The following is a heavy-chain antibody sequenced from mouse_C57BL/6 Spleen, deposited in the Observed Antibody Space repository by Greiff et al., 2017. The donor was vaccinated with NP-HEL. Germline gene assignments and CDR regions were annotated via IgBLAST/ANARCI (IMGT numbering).Heavy chain of an antibody. CDR2: INPSNGGT. CDR1: GYTFTSYW. CDR3: ARDGHYYGSSYWYFDV. J-gene: IGHJ1*03. Sequence: QVQLQQPGTELVKPGASVKLSCKASGYTFTSYWMHWVKQRPGQGLEWIGNINPSNGGTNYNEKFKSKATLTVDKSSSTAYMQLSSLTSEDSAVYYWARDGHYYGSSYWYFDVWGTGTTVTVSS. V-gene: IGHV1-53*01. D-gene: IGHD1-1*01.